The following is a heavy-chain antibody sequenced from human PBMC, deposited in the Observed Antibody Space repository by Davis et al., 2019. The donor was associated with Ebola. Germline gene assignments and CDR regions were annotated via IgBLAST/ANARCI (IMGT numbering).Heavy chain of an antibody. Sequence: PGGSLRLSCKGSGDYFANYWITWVRQMPGKGLEWMGRIDPGNSEAKYSPSFQGHVTFSVDKSTSTAYLQWSTLKASDTAMYFCARRAYFGSGLYFEHSLDVWGQGTTVTVSS. CDR2: IDPGNSEA. V-gene: IGHV5-10-1*01. D-gene: IGHD3-10*01. CDR3: ARRAYFGSGLYFEHSLDV. CDR1: GDYFANYW. J-gene: IGHJ6*01.